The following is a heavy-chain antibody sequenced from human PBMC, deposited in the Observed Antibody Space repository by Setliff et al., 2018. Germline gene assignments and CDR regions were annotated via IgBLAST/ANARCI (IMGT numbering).Heavy chain of an antibody. CDR2: TYDSGSS. CDR1: GGSVSNSGFF. V-gene: IGHV4-39*01. CDR3: GRGFSRREGWGNWFDP. Sequence: SETLSLTCTVSGGSVSNSGFFWGWLRQAPGKGREWIGNTYDSGSSNYNASLKSRLRITLDTSKNQITLKLASVTAADTAVYYCGRGFSRREGWGNWFDPWGQGILVTVSS. J-gene: IGHJ5*02. D-gene: IGHD3-16*01.